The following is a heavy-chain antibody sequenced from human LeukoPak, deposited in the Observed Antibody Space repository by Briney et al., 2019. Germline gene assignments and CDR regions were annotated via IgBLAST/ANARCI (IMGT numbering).Heavy chain of an antibody. Sequence: ASVKVSCKASGYTFTSYYMHWVRQAPGQGLEWMGIINPSGGSTSYAQKFQGRVTMTRDTSTTTVYMELRSLRSEDTAVYYCARRGRDWQDYYYYYMDVWGKGTTVTISS. CDR3: ARRGRDWQDYYYYYMDV. CDR2: INPSGGST. CDR1: GYTFTSYY. J-gene: IGHJ6*03. D-gene: IGHD2-21*02. V-gene: IGHV1-46*01.